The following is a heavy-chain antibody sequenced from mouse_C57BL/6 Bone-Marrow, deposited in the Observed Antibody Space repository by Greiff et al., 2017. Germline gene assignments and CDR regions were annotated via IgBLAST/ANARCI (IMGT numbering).Heavy chain of an antibody. V-gene: IGHV14-4*01. CDR2: IDPENGDT. Sequence: VQLQQSGAELVRPGASVQLSCTASGFNIKDDYMHWVKQRPEQGLEWIGWIDPENGDTEYASKFQGKATITADTSSNTAYLQLSSLTSEDTAVYYCTTYYYGSSYWYFDVWGTGTTVTVSS. CDR1: GFNIKDDY. J-gene: IGHJ1*03. CDR3: TTYYYGSSYWYFDV. D-gene: IGHD1-1*01.